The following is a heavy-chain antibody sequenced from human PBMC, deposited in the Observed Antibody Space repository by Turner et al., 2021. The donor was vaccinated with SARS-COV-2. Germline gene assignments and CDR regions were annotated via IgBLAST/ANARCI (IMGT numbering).Heavy chain of an antibody. CDR1: GFTFSIYG. J-gene: IGHJ4*02. D-gene: IGHD6-19*01. Sequence: QVQLVESGGVVVQPGRSLRLSCAASGFTFSIYGMHWVRQAPGKGLEWVEFIWYDGSNRYYADSVKGRFTISRDNSKNTLSLQMNSLRAEDTAVYYCARPIPSYSSGWYGCYFDYWGQGTLVTVSS. V-gene: IGHV3-33*01. CDR3: ARPIPSYSSGWYGCYFDY. CDR2: IWYDGSNR.